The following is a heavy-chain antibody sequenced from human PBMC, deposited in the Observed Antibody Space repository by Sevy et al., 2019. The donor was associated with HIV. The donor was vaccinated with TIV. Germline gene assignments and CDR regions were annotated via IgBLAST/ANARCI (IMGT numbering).Heavy chain of an antibody. CDR2: IGYDGSNK. CDR1: GFAPSTYG. V-gene: IGHV3-33*01. Sequence: GGSLRLSCAASGFAPSTYGMHWVRQAPGKGLEWVAVIGYDGSNKYYADSVKGRFSISRDNSRNTLFLQMDSLRAEDTAVYDCARDPRMYGDYLLAYFDYWGQGTLVTVSS. D-gene: IGHD2-8*01. J-gene: IGHJ4*02. CDR3: ARDPRMYGDYLLAYFDY.